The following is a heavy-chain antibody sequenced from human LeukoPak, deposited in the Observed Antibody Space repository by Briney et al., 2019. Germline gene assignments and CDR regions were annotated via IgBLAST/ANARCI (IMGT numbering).Heavy chain of an antibody. CDR3: ARENTAVPGGDC. Sequence: GGSLRLSCAASGFTISPYWMSWVRQAPGKGLEWVANIKQDGSEKYYVDSVKGRFAISRDNAKNSVYLQMNGLRAEDTAVYYCARENTAVPGGDCWGQGTLVAVSS. D-gene: IGHD5-18*01. V-gene: IGHV3-7*01. CDR1: GFTISPYW. J-gene: IGHJ4*02. CDR2: IKQDGSEK.